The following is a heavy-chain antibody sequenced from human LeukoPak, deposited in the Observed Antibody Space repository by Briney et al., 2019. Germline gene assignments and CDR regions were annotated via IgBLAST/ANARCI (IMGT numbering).Heavy chain of an antibody. V-gene: IGHV3-23*01. CDR1: GFTFGDYA. J-gene: IGHJ4*02. CDR3: AKEAFGTSTYYFDH. Sequence: SGGSLRLSCTGSGFTFGDYAMSWVRQAPGKGLEWVSGMSGSGDRTYYADSVKGRFTISRDNSMNTLYLQMNSLRADDTAVYYCAKEAFGTSTYYFDHWGQGNLVTVSS. CDR2: MSGSGDRT. D-gene: IGHD3-16*01.